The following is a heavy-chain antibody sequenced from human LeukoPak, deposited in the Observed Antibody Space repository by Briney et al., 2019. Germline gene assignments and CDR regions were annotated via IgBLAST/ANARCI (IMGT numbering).Heavy chain of an antibody. CDR2: ISSSSSYI. Sequence: GGSLRLSCAASGFTFSSYGMNWVRQAPGKGLEWVSSISSSSSYIYYADSVKGRSTISRDNAKNSLYLQMNSLRAEDTAVYYCARDQGDGSGSYYSDAFDIWGQGTMVTVSS. V-gene: IGHV3-21*01. CDR3: ARDQGDGSGSYYSDAFDI. CDR1: GFTFSSYG. D-gene: IGHD3-10*01. J-gene: IGHJ3*02.